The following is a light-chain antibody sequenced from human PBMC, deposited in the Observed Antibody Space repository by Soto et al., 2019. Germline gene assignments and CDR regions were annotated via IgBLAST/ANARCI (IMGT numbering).Light chain of an antibody. CDR1: ESVSSVY. V-gene: IGKV3-20*01. CDR2: GAS. CDR3: QQYGSSFT. J-gene: IGKJ5*01. Sequence: VLTQSPGILSLSPGERATLSCRASESVSSVYLAWYQQKPGQAPRLRIYGASKRATGIPDRFSGSGSGPDFTLTISRLEPEDFAVYYCQQYGSSFTFGQGTRLEIK.